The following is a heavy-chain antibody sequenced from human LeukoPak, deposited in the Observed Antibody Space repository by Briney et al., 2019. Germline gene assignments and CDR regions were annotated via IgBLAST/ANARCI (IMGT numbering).Heavy chain of an antibody. V-gene: IGHV3-30*03. Sequence: PGGSLRLSCTASGFTFSRYGMHWVRQAPGKGLEWVAVISYDGSNKYYVDSVKGRFTISRDDSKNSLYLQMNSLRAEDTAVYYCARVHRFDGSYWEYYFDYWGQGTLVTVSS. CDR1: GFTFSRYG. CDR3: ARVHRFDGSYWEYYFDY. J-gene: IGHJ4*02. CDR2: ISYDGSNK. D-gene: IGHD1-26*01.